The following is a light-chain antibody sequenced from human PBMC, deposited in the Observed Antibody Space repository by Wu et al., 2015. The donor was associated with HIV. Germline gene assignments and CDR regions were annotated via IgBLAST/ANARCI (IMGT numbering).Light chain of an antibody. CDR2: DAS. CDR1: QSIVRSY. Sequence: IVLTQSPGTLSLPPGERATLSCRASQSIVRSYLAWYQQKPGQAPRLLIYDASNRATGIPPRFSGSGSGTDFTLTISSLEPEDFAVYYCQQRNNWPPITFGQGTRLEIK. V-gene: IGKV3-11*01. CDR3: QQRNNWPPIT. J-gene: IGKJ5*01.